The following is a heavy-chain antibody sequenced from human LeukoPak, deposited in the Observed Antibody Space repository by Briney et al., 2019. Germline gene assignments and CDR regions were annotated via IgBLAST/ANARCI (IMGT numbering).Heavy chain of an antibody. CDR3: AKDRSGYDYHFDY. Sequence: GGSLRLSCAASGFTFSNYAMSWVRQAPGKGLEWVSAISGRGGNTYYADSVKGRFTISRDNSKNTLYLQMNSLRAEDTAVYYCAKDRSGYDYHFDYWGQGTLVTVSS. CDR1: GFTFSNYA. J-gene: IGHJ4*02. D-gene: IGHD5-12*01. CDR2: ISGRGGNT. V-gene: IGHV3-23*01.